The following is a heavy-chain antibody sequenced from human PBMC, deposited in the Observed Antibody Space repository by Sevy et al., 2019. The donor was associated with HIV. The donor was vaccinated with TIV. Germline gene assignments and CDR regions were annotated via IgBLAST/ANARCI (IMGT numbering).Heavy chain of an antibody. CDR2: INSDGSST. D-gene: IGHD2-15*01. J-gene: IGHJ6*02. CDR3: ARDSVVAATYYGMDV. CDR1: GFTFSSYW. V-gene: IGHV3-74*01. Sequence: GGSLRLSCAASGFTFSSYWMHWVRQAPGKGLVWVSRINSDGSSTRYADSVKGRFTISRDNAKNTLYLQMNSLSVEDTAVYYCARDSVVAATYYGMDVWGQGTTVTVSS.